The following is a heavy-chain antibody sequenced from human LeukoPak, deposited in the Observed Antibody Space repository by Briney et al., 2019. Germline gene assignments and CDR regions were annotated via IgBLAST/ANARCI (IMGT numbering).Heavy chain of an antibody. CDR1: GGSISSGGYS. CDR2: IYHSGST. J-gene: IGHJ5*02. Sequence: SQTLSLTCAASGGSISSGGYSWSWIRQPPGKGLEWIGYIYHSGSTYYNPPLKSRVTISVDRSKNQFSLKLSSVTAADTAVYYCARESGGMVRGPHWFDPWGQGTLVTVSS. V-gene: IGHV4-30-2*01. D-gene: IGHD3-10*01. CDR3: ARESGGMVRGPHWFDP.